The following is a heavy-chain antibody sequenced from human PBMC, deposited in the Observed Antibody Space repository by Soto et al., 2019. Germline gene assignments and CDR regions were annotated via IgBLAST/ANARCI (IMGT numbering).Heavy chain of an antibody. CDR1: GFTFSFYG. V-gene: IGHV3-30*18. CDR3: AKEGGAYYDSSGYYYEAYFDY. CDR2: ISYDGSNK. J-gene: IGHJ4*02. D-gene: IGHD3-22*01. Sequence: QVQLVEAGGGVVQPGRSLRLSCAASGFTFSFYGMHWVRQAPGKGLEWVAVISYDGSNKYYADSVKGRFTISRDNSKNTLYLQMNSLRPEDTAVYYCAKEGGAYYDSSGYYYEAYFDYWGQGTLVTGSS.